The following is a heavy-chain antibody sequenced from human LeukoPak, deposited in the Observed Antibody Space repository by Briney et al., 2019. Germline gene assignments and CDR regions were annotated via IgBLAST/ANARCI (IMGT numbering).Heavy chain of an antibody. V-gene: IGHV3-9*01. CDR2: ISWNSGSI. CDR3: AKDISLSLTALFDP. Sequence: SLRLSCAASGFTFDDYAMHWVRQAPGKGLEWVSGISWNSGSIGYADSVKGRFTISRDNAKNSLYLRMNSPRAEDTALYYCAKDISLSLTALFDPWGQGTLVTVSS. CDR1: GFTFDDYA. J-gene: IGHJ5*02. D-gene: IGHD2/OR15-2a*01.